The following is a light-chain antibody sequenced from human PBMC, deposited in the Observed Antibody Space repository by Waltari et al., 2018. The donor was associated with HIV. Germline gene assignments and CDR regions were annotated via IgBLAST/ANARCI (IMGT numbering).Light chain of an antibody. Sequence: QSALTQPASVSGSPGQSITISCTGTSSDVGGYNYVSWYQQHPGQAPKLMIYEVNNRPSGVSNRFSGSKSGNTASLTISGLQAEDEADYYCSSYISTSTLFGGGTKLTVL. CDR3: SSYISTSTL. CDR2: EVN. J-gene: IGLJ2*01. V-gene: IGLV2-14*01. CDR1: SSDVGGYNY.